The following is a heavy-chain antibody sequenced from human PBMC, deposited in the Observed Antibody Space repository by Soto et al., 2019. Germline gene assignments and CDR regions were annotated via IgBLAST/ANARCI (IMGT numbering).Heavy chain of an antibody. CDR3: ARTTSGVADY. D-gene: IGHD1-1*01. J-gene: IGHJ4*02. CDR2: IRSRAASYTT. Sequence: EVQLVESGGGLVQHGGSLRLSCATSGFTFSDLYMDWVRQAPGKGLEWVGRIRSRAASYTTEYAASVKGRFTVSRDDSNSSLYLQMNSLKAEDTALYYCARTTSGVADYWGQGTLVTVSS. CDR1: GFTFSDLY. V-gene: IGHV3-72*01.